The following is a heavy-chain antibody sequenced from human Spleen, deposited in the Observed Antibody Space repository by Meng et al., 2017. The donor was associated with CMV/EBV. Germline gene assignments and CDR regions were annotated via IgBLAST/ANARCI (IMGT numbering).Heavy chain of an antibody. CDR1: GGSISSYF. CDR3: ARGGAYTSSWFDS. J-gene: IGHJ5*01. CDR2: IYYSATT. V-gene: IGHV4-59*01. D-gene: IGHD6-13*01. Sequence: ESLKISCTVSGGSISSYFWNWIRQPPGKGLEWIGYIYYSATTNYNPSLRSRVTISVDTSKNQFSLKLSSVTAADTAVYYCARGGAYTSSWFDSWGQGTLVTVSS.